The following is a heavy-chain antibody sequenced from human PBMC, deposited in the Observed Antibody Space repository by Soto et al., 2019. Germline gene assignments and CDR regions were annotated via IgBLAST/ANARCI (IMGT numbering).Heavy chain of an antibody. CDR2: IGTAGDT. D-gene: IGHD1-20*01. CDR1: GFTFSSYD. CDR3: TTDRRYNWNY. Sequence: GGSLRLSCAASGFTFSSYDMHWVRQATGKGLEWVSAIGTAGDTYYPGSVKGRFTISRENAKNSLYLQMDSLKTEDTAVYYCTTDRRYNWNYWGQGTLVTVSS. J-gene: IGHJ4*02. V-gene: IGHV3-13*04.